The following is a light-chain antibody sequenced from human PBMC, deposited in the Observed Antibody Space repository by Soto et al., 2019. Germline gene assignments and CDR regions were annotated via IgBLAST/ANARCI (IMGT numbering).Light chain of an antibody. CDR3: QQYDSSPPT. Sequence: DIVMTQSPDSLAVSLGERATINCKSSQSVSHTSTNLAWYQQKPGQPPKLLIYWASTREPGVPDRFSGSGSGTDFTLTISSLQDEDVAVYFCQQYDSSPPTFGQGTKVEIK. CDR1: QSVSHTSTN. J-gene: IGKJ1*01. CDR2: WAS. V-gene: IGKV4-1*01.